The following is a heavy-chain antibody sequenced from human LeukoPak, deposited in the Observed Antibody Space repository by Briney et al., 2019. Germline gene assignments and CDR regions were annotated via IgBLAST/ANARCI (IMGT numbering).Heavy chain of an antibody. Sequence: QPSETLSLTCAVYGGSFSNYYWSWIRQPPGKRLEWIGEINDSGRINYNPSPMSRVTVSVDTSKNQFSLRLTSVTATDTAVYYCARRWNYGRNYYIDVWGNGATVSVSS. V-gene: IGHV4-34*01. D-gene: IGHD1-7*01. J-gene: IGHJ6*03. CDR1: GGSFSNYY. CDR2: INDSGRI. CDR3: ARRWNYGRNYYIDV.